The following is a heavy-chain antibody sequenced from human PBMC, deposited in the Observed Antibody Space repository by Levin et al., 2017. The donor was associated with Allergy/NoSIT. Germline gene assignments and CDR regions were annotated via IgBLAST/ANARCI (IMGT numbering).Heavy chain of an antibody. V-gene: IGHV3-30*18. J-gene: IGHJ3*02. CDR1: GFTFSNYV. CDR2: ISYDGSNT. D-gene: IGHD3-3*01. CDR3: AKVPATFGVIGGALDI. Sequence: PGGSLRLSCAASGFTFSNYVMHWVRQAPGKGLEWVALISYDGSNTYYADSVKGRFTISRDNSKNTLFLQMNSLRTEDTAVYHCAKVPATFGVIGGALDIWGPGTRVTVSS.